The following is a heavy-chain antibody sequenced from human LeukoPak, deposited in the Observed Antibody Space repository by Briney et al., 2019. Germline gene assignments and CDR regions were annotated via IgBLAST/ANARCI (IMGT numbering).Heavy chain of an antibody. CDR1: GYTLTELS. D-gene: IGHD3-22*01. Sequence: SVKVSCKVSGYTLTELSMHWVRQAPGQGLEWMGGIIPIFGTANYAQKFQGRVTITADESTSTAYMELSSLRSEDTAVYYCASPYDSSGYYLIFDYWGQGTLVTVSS. V-gene: IGHV1-69*13. CDR2: IIPIFGTA. J-gene: IGHJ4*02. CDR3: ASPYDSSGYYLIFDY.